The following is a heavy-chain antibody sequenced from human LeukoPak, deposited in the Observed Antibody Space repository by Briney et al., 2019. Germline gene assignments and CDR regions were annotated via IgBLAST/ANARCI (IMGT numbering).Heavy chain of an antibody. CDR3: ARDFKRITIFLPHGY. Sequence: PGRSLRLSCAASGFTFSSYAMHCVRQTPGKGLEWVAVISYDGSNKYYADSVKGRFTISRDNSKNTLYLQMNSLRAEDTAVYYCARDFKRITIFLPHGYWGQGSLVTVSS. D-gene: IGHD3-9*01. CDR1: GFTFSSYA. V-gene: IGHV3-30*04. J-gene: IGHJ4*02. CDR2: ISYDGSNK.